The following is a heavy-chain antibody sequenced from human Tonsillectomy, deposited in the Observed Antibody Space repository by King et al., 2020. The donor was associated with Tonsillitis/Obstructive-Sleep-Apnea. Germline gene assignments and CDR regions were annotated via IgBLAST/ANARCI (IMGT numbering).Heavy chain of an antibody. D-gene: IGHD2-2*01. V-gene: IGHV3-30*04. CDR1: KFTFSDYA. CDR2: ISYDSKIK. Sequence: VQLVESGGGVVQPGRSLRLSCAASKFTFSDYAFHWVRQAPGRGLEWVAAISYDSKIKHYADSVKGRVTISRDNSKNTLYLQMNSLRAEDTAMYYCARDFAIEEVPAPKGLDYWGQGTLVTVSS. J-gene: IGHJ4*02. CDR3: ARDFAIEEVPAPKGLDY.